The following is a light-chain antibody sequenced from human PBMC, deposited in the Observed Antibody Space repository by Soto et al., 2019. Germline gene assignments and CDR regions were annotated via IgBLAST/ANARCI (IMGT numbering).Light chain of an antibody. CDR1: SSDVGDYNY. CDR2: EVT. CDR3: SSYAGSNGVL. V-gene: IGLV2-8*01. Sequence: QSALTQPPSASGSPGQSVTISCTGTSSDVGDYNYVSWYQQHPGKAPEVIIYEVTKRPSGVPDRFSGSKSGNTASLTVSGLHAEDEAEYYCSSYAGSNGVLFGGGTKVTV. J-gene: IGLJ2*01.